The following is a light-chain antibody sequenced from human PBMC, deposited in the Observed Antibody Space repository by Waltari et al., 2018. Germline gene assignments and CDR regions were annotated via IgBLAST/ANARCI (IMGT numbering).Light chain of an antibody. Sequence: DIVVPQSPDSLAVSLGERATINCKSSQSVLYSSNNKNYLAWYHKKPGQPPKLLIYWASSRESGVPDRFSGSGSGTDFTLTISSLQAEDVAVYYCQQYYSTPPMYSFGQGTKLEIK. CDR1: QSVLYSSNNKNY. V-gene: IGKV4-1*01. CDR2: WAS. J-gene: IGKJ2*01. CDR3: QQYYSTPPMYS.